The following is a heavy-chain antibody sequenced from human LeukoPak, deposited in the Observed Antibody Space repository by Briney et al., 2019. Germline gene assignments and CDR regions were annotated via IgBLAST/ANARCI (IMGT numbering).Heavy chain of an antibody. Sequence: PGGSLRLSCTASKFTFSNYDMQWVRQAPGKGLEWVAVVSSDGGTKYYADSVKGRFTISRDNSKNTMYLQMNSLRAEDTAVYYCAKEYDSGGYGANFDYWGQGTLVTVSS. CDR2: VSSDGGTK. J-gene: IGHJ4*02. D-gene: IGHD3-10*01. CDR1: KFTFSNYD. V-gene: IGHV3-30*18. CDR3: AKEYDSGGYGANFDY.